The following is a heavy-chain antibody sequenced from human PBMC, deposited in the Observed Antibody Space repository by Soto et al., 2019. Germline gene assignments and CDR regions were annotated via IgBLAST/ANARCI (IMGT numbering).Heavy chain of an antibody. J-gene: IGHJ6*03. CDR3: TTAGVEYSSSPPNCYYYYYYMDV. CDR1: GFTFSNAW. V-gene: IGHV3-15*01. Sequence: EVQLVESGGGLVKPGGSLRLSCAASGFTFSNAWMSWVRQAPGKGLEWVGRIKSKTDGGTTDYAAPVKGRFTISRDDSKNTLYLQMNSLKTEDTAVYYCTTAGVEYSSSPPNCYYYYYYMDVWGKGTTVTVSS. CDR2: IKSKTDGGTT. D-gene: IGHD6-6*01.